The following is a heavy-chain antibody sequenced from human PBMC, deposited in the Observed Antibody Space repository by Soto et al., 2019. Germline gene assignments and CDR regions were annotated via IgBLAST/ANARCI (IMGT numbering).Heavy chain of an antibody. J-gene: IGHJ3*02. V-gene: IGHV4-38-2*02. CDR2: IYHSGST. Sequence: PSDTLSLTCAVSGYSISSGYYWGWIRQPPGQGLEWIGSIYHSGSTYYNPSLKSRVTISVDTSKNQFSLKLSSVTAADTAVYYCAREIRITMVRGVINDAFDIWGQGTMVTVSS. CDR1: GYSISSGYY. D-gene: IGHD3-10*01. CDR3: AREIRITMVRGVINDAFDI.